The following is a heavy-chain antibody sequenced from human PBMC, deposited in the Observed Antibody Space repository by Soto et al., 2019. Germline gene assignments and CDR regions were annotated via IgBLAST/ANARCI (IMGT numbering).Heavy chain of an antibody. J-gene: IGHJ6*02. V-gene: IGHV1-69*01. Sequence: QVQLVQSGAEVKKPGSSVKVSCKASGGTFGSYAISWVRQAPGQGLEWMGGIIPIPGTANYAQKFQGRVTIAADESTSTDYMELSSLRSEDTAVYYCARSQGSSTSLAIYYYYYYGMDVWGQGTTVTVSS. CDR3: ARSQGSSTSLAIYYYYYYGMDV. CDR1: GGTFGSYA. D-gene: IGHD2-2*01. CDR2: IIPIPGTA.